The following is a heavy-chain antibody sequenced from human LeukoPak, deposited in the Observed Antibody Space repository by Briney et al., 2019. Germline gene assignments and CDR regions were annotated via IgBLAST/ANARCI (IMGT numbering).Heavy chain of an antibody. CDR1: GYTFTSYA. CDR3: ARATGSQEGYSLGSYDDAFDI. V-gene: IGHV7-4-1*02. Sequence: ASVKVSCKASGYTFTSYAMNWVRQAPGQGLEWMGWINTNTGNPTYAQGFTGRFVFSLDTSVSTAYLQISSLKAEDTAVYYCARATGSQEGYSLGSYDDAFDIWGQGTMVTVSS. D-gene: IGHD3-10*01. CDR2: INTNTGNP. J-gene: IGHJ3*02.